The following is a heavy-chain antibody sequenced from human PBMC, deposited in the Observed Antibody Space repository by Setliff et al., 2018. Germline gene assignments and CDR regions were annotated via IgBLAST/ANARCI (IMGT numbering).Heavy chain of an antibody. CDR2: ISPYSDYI. CDR1: GFTFSSYA. V-gene: IGHV3-21*06. J-gene: IGHJ3*01. CDR3: ARSPANGGHDAFDV. Sequence: PGGSLRLSCAASGFTFSSYAMHWVRQAPGKGLAWVSSISPYSDYIYYADSVKGRFTISRDNAKNSLYLQMNSLGAEDTAVYFCARSPANGGHDAFDVWGQGTMVTVSS. D-gene: IGHD6-25*01.